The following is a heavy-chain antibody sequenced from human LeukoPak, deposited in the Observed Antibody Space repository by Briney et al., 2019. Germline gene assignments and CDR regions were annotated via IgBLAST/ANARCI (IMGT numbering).Heavy chain of an antibody. CDR2: TYYKSKWYN. V-gene: IGHV6-1*01. Sequence: SQTLSLTCAISGDSVSSNSWNWIRQSPSRGLEWVGRTYYKSKWYNDYAVSVKSRITINPDTSKNQFSLQLNSVTPEDTAVYYCARSYSSVQGAEYFQHWGQGTLVTVSS. CDR3: ARSYSSVQGAEYFQH. D-gene: IGHD6-19*01. CDR1: GDSVSSNS. J-gene: IGHJ1*01.